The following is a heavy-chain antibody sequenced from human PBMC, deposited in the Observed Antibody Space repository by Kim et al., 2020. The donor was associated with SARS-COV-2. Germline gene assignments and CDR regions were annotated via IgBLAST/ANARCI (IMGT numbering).Heavy chain of an antibody. V-gene: IGHV3-23*01. J-gene: IGHJ3*02. CDR1: GFTFSSYA. CDR3: AKDFIPMTTVTTVAFDI. D-gene: IGHD4-17*01. Sequence: GGSLRLSCAASGFTFSSYAMSWVRQAPGKGLEWVSAISGSGGSTYYADSVKGRFTISRDNSKNTLYLQMNSLRAEDTAVYYCAKDFIPMTTVTTVAFDIWGQGTMVTVSS. CDR2: ISGSGGST.